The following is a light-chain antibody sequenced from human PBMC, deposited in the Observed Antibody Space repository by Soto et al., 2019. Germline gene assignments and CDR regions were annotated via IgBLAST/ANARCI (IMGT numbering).Light chain of an antibody. J-gene: IGKJ5*01. CDR3: QQRQYWPPIT. Sequence: IAWTQSASTVSWSAGERVTLSCRASQSVSSYLAWYPQKPGQAPRLLIYDASNRATGIPARFSGSVSGTDVTLTISSLEPEDFASYYCQQRQYWPPITFGQGTRLEI. CDR2: DAS. CDR1: QSVSSY. V-gene: IGKV3-11*01.